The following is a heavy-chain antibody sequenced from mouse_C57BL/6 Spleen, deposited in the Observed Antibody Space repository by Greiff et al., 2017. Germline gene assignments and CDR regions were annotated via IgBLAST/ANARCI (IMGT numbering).Heavy chain of an antibody. CDR2: IDPSDSYT. D-gene: IGHD3-2*02. CDR3: ARQLRPRYFDV. V-gene: IGHV1-69*01. CDR1: GYTFTSYW. Sequence: VQLQQSGAELVMPGASVKLSCKASGYTFTSYWMHWVKQRPGQGLEWIGEIDPSDSYTNYNQKFKGKSTLTVDKSSSTAYMQLSSLTSEDSAVYYCARQLRPRYFDVWGTGTTVTVSS. J-gene: IGHJ1*03.